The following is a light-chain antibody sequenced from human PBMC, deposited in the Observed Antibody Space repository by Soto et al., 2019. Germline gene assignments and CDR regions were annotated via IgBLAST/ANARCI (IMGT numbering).Light chain of an antibody. CDR3: SSYTSTNTVV. CDR2: DVS. CDR1: SSDVGGYNY. J-gene: IGLJ2*01. V-gene: IGLV2-14*01. Sequence: QSALTQPASVSGSPGQSITISCTGTSSDVGGYNYVSWYQQHPGKAPKLMIYDVSNRPSGVSNRFSGSKSANTASLTISGLQAEDEAVYYCSSYTSTNTVVFGGGTKLTVL.